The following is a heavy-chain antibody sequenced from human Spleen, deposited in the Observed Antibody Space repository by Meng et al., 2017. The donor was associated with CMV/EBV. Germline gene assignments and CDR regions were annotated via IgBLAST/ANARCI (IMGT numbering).Heavy chain of an antibody. CDR3: AKAIFGVVIVYFDY. CDR1: GFTFSSYA. J-gene: IGHJ4*02. V-gene: IGHV3-23*01. CDR2: ISGSGGST. D-gene: IGHD3-3*02. Sequence: GGSLILSCAASGFTFSSYAMSWVRQAPGKGLEWVSAISGSGGSTYYADSVKGRFTISRDNSKNTLYLQMNSLRAEDTAVYYCAKAIFGVVIVYFDYWGQGTLVTVSS.